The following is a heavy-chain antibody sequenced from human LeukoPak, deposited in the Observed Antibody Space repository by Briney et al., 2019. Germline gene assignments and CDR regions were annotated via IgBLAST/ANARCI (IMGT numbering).Heavy chain of an antibody. D-gene: IGHD3-22*01. J-gene: IGHJ4*02. CDR1: GGTFTSYA. Sequence: ASVKVSCKASGGTFTSYAISWVQQAPGQGLEWMGRIIPILGIANYAQKFQGRVTITADKSTSTAYMELSGLRSEDTAVYYCASTHDYYESSGPPFDYWGQGTLVTVSS. V-gene: IGHV1-69*04. CDR3: ASTHDYYESSGPPFDY. CDR2: IIPILGIA.